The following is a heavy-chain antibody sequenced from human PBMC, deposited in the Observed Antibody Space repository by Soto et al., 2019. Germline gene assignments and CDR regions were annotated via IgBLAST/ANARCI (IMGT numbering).Heavy chain of an antibody. J-gene: IGHJ6*02. CDR3: AKSLTPYGDYLSDYYYYGMDV. V-gene: IGHV3-30*18. CDR1: GFTFSSYG. CDR2: ISYDGSNK. Sequence: QVQLVESGGGVVQPGRSLRLSCAASGFTFSSYGMHWVRQAPGKGLEWVAVISYDGSNKYYADSVKGRFTISRDNSKNTLYLQMNSLRAEDTAVYYCAKSLTPYGDYLSDYYYYGMDVWGQGTTVTVSS. D-gene: IGHD4-17*01.